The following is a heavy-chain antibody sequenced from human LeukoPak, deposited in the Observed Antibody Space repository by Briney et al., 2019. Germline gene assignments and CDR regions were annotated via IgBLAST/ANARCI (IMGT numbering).Heavy chain of an antibody. CDR2: INPNSGGT. D-gene: IGHD6-13*01. CDR3: ARLAAAGMSWFDP. Sequence: ASVKVSCKASGYTFTGYYMHWVRQAPGQGLEWMGWINPNSGGTNYAQKLQGRVTMTTDTSTSTAYMELRSLRSDDTAVYYCARLAAAGMSWFDPWGQGTLVTVSS. J-gene: IGHJ5*02. CDR1: GYTFTGYY. V-gene: IGHV1-2*02.